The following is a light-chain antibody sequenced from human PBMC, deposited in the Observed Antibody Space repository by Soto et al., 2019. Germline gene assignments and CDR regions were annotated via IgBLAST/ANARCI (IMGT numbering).Light chain of an antibody. Sequence: QSVLTQPPSVSAAPGQKVTISCSGNSSTVGNNYVTWFQYLPGTAPKLLIYDNTKRPSEIPDRFSGSKSDTSATLDITGLQTGDEADYSCGAWDSSMTSGWLFGGGTKLTGL. CDR1: SSTVGNNY. CDR3: GAWDSSMTSGWL. CDR2: DNT. V-gene: IGLV1-51*01. J-gene: IGLJ3*02.